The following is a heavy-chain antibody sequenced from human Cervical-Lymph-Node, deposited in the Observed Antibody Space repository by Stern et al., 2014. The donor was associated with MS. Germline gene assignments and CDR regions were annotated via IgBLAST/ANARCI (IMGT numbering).Heavy chain of an antibody. CDR3: VRDNYGTDY. Sequence: EVQLVESGGDLVQPGGSLRLSCAASGFTFSSYWMQWVRQAPGKGLVWFSHINSDGSSTTYADSVKRRFTTSRDNAKNTLYLQMDDLRAEDTAVYFCVRDNYGTDYWGQGTLVTVSS. D-gene: IGHD3-16*01. CDR1: GFTFSSYW. CDR2: INSDGSST. V-gene: IGHV3-74*03. J-gene: IGHJ4*02.